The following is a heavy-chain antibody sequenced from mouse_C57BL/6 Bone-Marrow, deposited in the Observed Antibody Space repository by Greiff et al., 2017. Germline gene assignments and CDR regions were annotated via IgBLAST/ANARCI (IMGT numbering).Heavy chain of an antibody. CDR1: GFSLTSYG. Sequence: VQLKQSGPGLVQPSQSLSITCTVSGFSLTSYGVHWVRQPPGKGLEWLGVIWSGGSTDYNAAFISRLSISKDNSKSQVFFKMNSLQADDTAIYYCAKNYYGSEGWYFDVWGTGTTVTVSS. D-gene: IGHD1-1*01. CDR3: AKNYYGSEGWYFDV. CDR2: IWSGGST. V-gene: IGHV2-4*01. J-gene: IGHJ1*03.